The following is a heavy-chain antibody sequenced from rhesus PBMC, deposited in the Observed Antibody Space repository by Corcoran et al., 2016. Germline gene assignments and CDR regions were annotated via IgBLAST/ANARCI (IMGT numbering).Heavy chain of an antibody. CDR3: ARDRDSWNNYFDY. CDR2: FSGSGGST. J-gene: IGHJ4*01. CDR1: GGSISSNY. D-gene: IGHD1-20*01. V-gene: IGHV4-173*01. Sequence: QLQLQESGPGLVKPSETLSLTCAVSGGSISSNYWSWIRQAPGTELEWIGRFSGSGGSTDYNPSLKSRVTISTDPSKNQFSLKLSSVTAADTAVYYCARDRDSWNNYFDYWGQGVLVTVSS.